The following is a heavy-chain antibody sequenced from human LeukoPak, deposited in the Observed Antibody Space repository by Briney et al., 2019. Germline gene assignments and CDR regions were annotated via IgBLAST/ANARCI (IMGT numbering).Heavy chain of an antibody. J-gene: IGHJ4*02. CDR2: ISAYNGNT. CDR3: ARDLDDYGDYGYFDY. V-gene: IGHV1-18*01. D-gene: IGHD4-17*01. Sequence: GASVKVSCKASGYTFTSYGISWVRQAPGQGLEWMGWISAYNGNTNYAQKLQGRVTMTTDTSTSTAYMELRSLRSDDTAVYYCARDLDDYGDYGYFDYWGQGTLVTVYS. CDR1: GYTFTSYG.